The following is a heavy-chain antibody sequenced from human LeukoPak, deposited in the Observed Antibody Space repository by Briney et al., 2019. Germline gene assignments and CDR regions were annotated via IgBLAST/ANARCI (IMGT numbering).Heavy chain of an antibody. J-gene: IGHJ5*02. CDR1: GFGFSNYW. V-gene: IGHV3-7*01. D-gene: IGHD1-7*01. CDR3: ARDPSLELPAPGWFDP. CDR2: MNEDGSEK. Sequence: GGSLRLSCAASGFGFSNYWMSWVRQAPGKGLEWVANMNEDGSEKNYVDSVKGRFTISRDNAQDSLYLQMNSLRAEDTAVYYCARDPSLELPAPGWFDPWGQGTLVTVSS.